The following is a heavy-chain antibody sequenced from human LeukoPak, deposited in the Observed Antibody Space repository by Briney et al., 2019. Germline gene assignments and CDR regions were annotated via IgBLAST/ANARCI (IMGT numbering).Heavy chain of an antibody. J-gene: IGHJ4*02. CDR3: ARDTYWHQA. CDR2: ISYDGGNK. Sequence: PGGSLRLSCAASGFTFSNYAMHWVRRAPGKGLEWVAVISYDGGNKYYAHSVRGRFTISRDNSKNTVYLQMNSLRAEDTAVYYCARDTYWHQAWGQGTLVTVSS. CDR1: GFTFSNYA. D-gene: IGHD2-8*02. V-gene: IGHV3-30-3*01.